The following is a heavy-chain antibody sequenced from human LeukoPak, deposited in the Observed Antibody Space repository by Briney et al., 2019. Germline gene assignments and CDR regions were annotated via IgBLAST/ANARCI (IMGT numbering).Heavy chain of an antibody. CDR2: ITARGDGT. CDR1: EFTFSNYV. J-gene: IGHJ6*02. V-gene: IGHV3-23*01. Sequence: GGSLRLSCVASEFTFSNYVMSWVRQAPGKGLEWVSAITARGDGTNYADSVRGRFTISRDNSKNTLYLHLSSLRVEDTAVYYCAKEGTVTTFVWVDVWGQGTTVTVSS. D-gene: IGHD4-17*01. CDR3: AKEGTVTTFVWVDV.